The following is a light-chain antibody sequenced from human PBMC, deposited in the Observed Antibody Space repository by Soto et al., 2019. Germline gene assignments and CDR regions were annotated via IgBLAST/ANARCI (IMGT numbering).Light chain of an antibody. J-gene: IGLJ1*01. CDR1: SSDIGAYNY. CDR2: DVS. CDR3: SSYSSTITRV. Sequence: QSVLTQPDSVSGSPGQAITISCIGTSSDIGAYNYASWYQQHPGKAPKLIIYDVSNRPSGVSNRFSGYKSGYTASLTISGLQAEDEADYYCSSYSSTITRVFGTGTKVTVL. V-gene: IGLV2-14*03.